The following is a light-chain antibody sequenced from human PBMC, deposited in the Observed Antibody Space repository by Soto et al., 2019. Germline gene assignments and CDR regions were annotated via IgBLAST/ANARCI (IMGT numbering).Light chain of an antibody. CDR2: EGS. Sequence: QSALTQPASVSGSPGQSITISCTGTRSDVGSYNLVSWYQQHPGKAPKLMIYEGSKRPSGVSNRFSGSKSGNTASLTISGLQAEDEADYSCCSYAGSSTFRVFGGGTKLTVL. V-gene: IGLV2-23*03. CDR1: RSDVGSYNL. J-gene: IGLJ2*01. CDR3: CSYAGSSTFRV.